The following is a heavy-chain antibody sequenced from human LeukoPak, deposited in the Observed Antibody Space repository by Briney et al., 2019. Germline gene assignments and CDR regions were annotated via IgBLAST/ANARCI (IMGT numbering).Heavy chain of an antibody. CDR2: INPNSGGT. CDR3: ARDAWLVGATNLYYFDH. V-gene: IGHV1-2*02. CDR1: EYTFTDYY. J-gene: IGHJ4*02. Sequence: GASVKVSCKASEYTFTDYYMHWVRQAPGQGLEWMGWINPNSGGTKYVQKFQGRVTMTRDPSISTAYMELSRLRFDDTAVYYCARDAWLVGATNLYYFDHWGQGTPVTVSS. D-gene: IGHD1-26*01.